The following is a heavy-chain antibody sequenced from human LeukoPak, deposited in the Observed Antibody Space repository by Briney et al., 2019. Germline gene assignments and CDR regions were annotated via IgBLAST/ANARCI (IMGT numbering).Heavy chain of an antibody. J-gene: IGHJ4*02. CDR2: ISPSGGRP. Sequence: GGSLRLSCAASGFTFSSHGMNWVRQAPGKGLEWVSGISPSGGRPYYADSVKGRFTISRDNSKNTLYLQMNSLRAEDTAVYYCAKGGYYGSGSYYNGAIDYWGQGTLVTVSS. CDR3: AKGGYYGSGSYYNGAIDY. D-gene: IGHD3-10*01. CDR1: GFTFSSHG. V-gene: IGHV3-23*01.